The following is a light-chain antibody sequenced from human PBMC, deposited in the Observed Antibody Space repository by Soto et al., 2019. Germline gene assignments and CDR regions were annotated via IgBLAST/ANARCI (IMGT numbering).Light chain of an antibody. J-gene: IGKJ3*01. CDR3: QQYGSSPIT. V-gene: IGKV3-20*01. CDR2: GAS. Sequence: EVVLTQAPGTLSVSPGERAALSCRASRHVDSSFLAWYQQKPGQPPRLLISGASSRATGIPDRFGGSGSETEFTLTISRLEPEDFAVYYCQQYGSSPITFGPGTKVDIK. CDR1: RHVDSSF.